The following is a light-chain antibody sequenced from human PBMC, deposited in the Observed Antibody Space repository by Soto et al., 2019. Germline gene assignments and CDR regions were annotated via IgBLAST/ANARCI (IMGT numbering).Light chain of an antibody. CDR2: GAS. V-gene: IGKV3-15*01. J-gene: IGKJ1*01. CDR1: QSVGSY. CDR3: QQYPPWLGT. Sequence: EIVMTQSPATLSVSPGERATLSCRASQSVGSYLAWYQQKPGQAPRLLIYGASTRATGIPARFTGSGSGTEFTLSISSLQSEDFAVYYCQQYPPWLGTFGQGTKVDIK.